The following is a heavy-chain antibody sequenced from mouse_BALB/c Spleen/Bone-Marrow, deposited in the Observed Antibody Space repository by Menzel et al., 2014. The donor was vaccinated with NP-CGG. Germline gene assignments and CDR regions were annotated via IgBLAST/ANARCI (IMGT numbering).Heavy chain of an antibody. Sequence: QVQLQQSGAELVKPGASVKLSCKASGYTFTSYYMYWVKQRPGQGLEWIGEINPSNGGTSFNEKFKSKATLTVDKSSSTAYMQLSSLTFEDSAIYYCTRPYYGYVGYAYWGQGTQVTVSA. D-gene: IGHD1-2*01. V-gene: IGHV1S81*02. CDR3: TRPYYGYVGYAY. J-gene: IGHJ3*01. CDR1: GYTFTSYY. CDR2: INPSNGGT.